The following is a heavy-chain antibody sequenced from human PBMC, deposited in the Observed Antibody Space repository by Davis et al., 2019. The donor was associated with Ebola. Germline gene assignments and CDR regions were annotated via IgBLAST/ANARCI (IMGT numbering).Heavy chain of an antibody. D-gene: IGHD1-26*01. CDR2: INAGNGNT. CDR1: GYTFTSYA. Sequence: AASVKVSCKASGYTFTSYAMHWVRQAPGQRLEWMGWINAGNGNTKYSQKFQGRVTITRDTSASTAYMELSSLRSEDTAVYYCARDTPEWELLLGNGMDVWGQGTTVTVSS. CDR3: ARDTPEWELLLGNGMDV. V-gene: IGHV1-3*01. J-gene: IGHJ6*02.